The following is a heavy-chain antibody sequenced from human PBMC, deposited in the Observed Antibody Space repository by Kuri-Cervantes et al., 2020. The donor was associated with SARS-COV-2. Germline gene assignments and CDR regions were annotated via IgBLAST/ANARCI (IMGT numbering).Heavy chain of an antibody. CDR3: ARVGRSIFGVVMGYFDY. D-gene: IGHD3-3*01. CDR2: IYSGGIT. CDR1: GFTVSSNY. Sequence: GESLKISCAASGFTVSSNYMSWVRQAPGKGLEWVSVIYSGGITYYADSVKGRFTISRDNSKNTLYLQMNSLRAEDTAVYYCARVGRSIFGVVMGYFDYWGQGTLVTVSS. V-gene: IGHV3-66*01. J-gene: IGHJ4*02.